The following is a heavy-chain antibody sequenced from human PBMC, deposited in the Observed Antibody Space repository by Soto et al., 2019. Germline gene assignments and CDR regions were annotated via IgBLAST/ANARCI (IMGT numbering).Heavy chain of an antibody. J-gene: IGHJ4*02. V-gene: IGHV4-4*07. Sequence: PSETLSLTCTVSGGSIKTYYWNWIRQPAGKGLEWIGRIFSSGSTSFNPSPESRVAMSVDTSKNHFSLNLSSVTAADMAVYYCAREGSYSAYNFAHGIQLWSFDFWGQGALVTVSS. CDR2: IFSSGST. D-gene: IGHD5-12*01. CDR3: AREGSYSAYNFAHGIQLWSFDF. CDR1: GGSIKTYY.